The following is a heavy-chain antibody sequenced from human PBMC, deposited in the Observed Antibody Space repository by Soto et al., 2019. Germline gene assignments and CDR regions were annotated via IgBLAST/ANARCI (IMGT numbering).Heavy chain of an antibody. V-gene: IGHV3-30*04. Sequence: LRLSCAASGFTFRFYAMHWVRQAPGKGLEWVAVISYNGRNKHYVDSVKGRFTISRDNSQDTLYLQMDSLRPDDTAVYYCARQAKIGDRSQFYFDSWGQGTLVTVSS. D-gene: IGHD3-16*01. CDR3: ARQAKIGDRSQFYFDS. CDR2: ISYNGRNK. CDR1: GFTFRFYA. J-gene: IGHJ4*02.